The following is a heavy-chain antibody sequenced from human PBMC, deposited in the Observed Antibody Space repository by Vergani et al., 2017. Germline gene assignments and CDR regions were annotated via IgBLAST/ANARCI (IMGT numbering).Heavy chain of an antibody. D-gene: IGHD5-12*01. Sequence: QVQLVESGGGVVQPGRSLRLSCAASGFTFSSYAMHWVRQAPGKGLEWVAVISYDGSNKYYADSVKGRFTISRDNSKNTLYLQMNSLRAEDTAVYYCARDKGATIPYYWGQGTLVTVSS. CDR1: GFTFSSYA. CDR3: ARDKGATIPYY. V-gene: IGHV3-30-3*01. J-gene: IGHJ4*02. CDR2: ISYDGSNK.